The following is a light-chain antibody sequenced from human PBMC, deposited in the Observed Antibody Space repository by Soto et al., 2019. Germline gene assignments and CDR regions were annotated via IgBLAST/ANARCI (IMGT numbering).Light chain of an antibody. CDR3: QSYDSSNHDVV. CDR2: EDN. J-gene: IGLJ2*01. V-gene: IGLV6-57*04. CDR1: SGSIASNY. Sequence: NFMLTQPHSVSESPGKTVTISCTRSSGSIASNYVQWYQQRPGSAPTTMIYEDNQRPSGVPDRFSGSIDSSSNSASLTISGLKTEDEADYYCQSYDSSNHDVVFGGGTKLTVL.